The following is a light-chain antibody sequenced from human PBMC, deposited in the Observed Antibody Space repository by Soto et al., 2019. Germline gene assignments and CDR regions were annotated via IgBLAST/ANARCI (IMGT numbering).Light chain of an antibody. CDR2: GAS. Sequence: DIVLTQSPGTLSLSPGERATLSCRASQSVSSTYLAWYQQKPGQAPRLLIYGASTRATGIPARFSGSGSGTEFTPTISSLQSEDFAVYYCQQYNNWPPTFGRGTKVDIK. CDR3: QQYNNWPPT. V-gene: IGKV3-15*01. CDR1: QSVSSTY. J-gene: IGKJ1*01.